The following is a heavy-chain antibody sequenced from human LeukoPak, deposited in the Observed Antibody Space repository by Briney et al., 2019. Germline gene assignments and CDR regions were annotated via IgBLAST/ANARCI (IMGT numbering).Heavy chain of an antibody. D-gene: IGHD2-15*01. Sequence: SETLSLTCTVSGGSISSYYWSWIRQPPGKGVEWIGYIYYSGSTNYNPSLKSRVTISVDTSKNQFSLKLSSVTAADTAVYYCARLDCSGGSCYSYFDYWGQGTLVTVSS. CDR1: GGSISSYY. J-gene: IGHJ4*02. CDR3: ARLDCSGGSCYSYFDY. V-gene: IGHV4-59*01. CDR2: IYYSGST.